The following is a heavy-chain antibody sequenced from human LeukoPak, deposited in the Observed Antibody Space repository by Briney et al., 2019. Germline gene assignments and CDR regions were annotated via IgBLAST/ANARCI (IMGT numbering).Heavy chain of an antibody. Sequence: GGSRRLSCAASGFTFSSYAMSWVRQAPGKGLEWVSAIPAGGSSTYYADSVKGRFTISRDNSKNTLYLQMNSLRAEDTATYYCARTGNGRVYDLWGQGTLVTVSS. CDR1: GFTFSSYA. D-gene: IGHD1-1*01. CDR3: ARTGNGRVYDL. J-gene: IGHJ4*02. V-gene: IGHV3-23*01. CDR2: IPAGGSST.